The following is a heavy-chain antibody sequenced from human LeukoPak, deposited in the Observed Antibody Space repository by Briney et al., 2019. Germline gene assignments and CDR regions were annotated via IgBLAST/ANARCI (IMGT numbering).Heavy chain of an antibody. Sequence: GASVKVSCKASGYTFTNYGISWVRQAPGQGLEWMGWISAYNGNTNYAQKLQGRVTMTTDTSTSTAYMELRSLRSDDTAVYYCARDEYYYDSSGYVRPYYYGMDVWGQGTTVTVSS. CDR2: ISAYNGNT. CDR3: ARDEYYYDSSGYVRPYYYGMDV. CDR1: GYTFTNYG. J-gene: IGHJ6*02. V-gene: IGHV1-18*01. D-gene: IGHD3-22*01.